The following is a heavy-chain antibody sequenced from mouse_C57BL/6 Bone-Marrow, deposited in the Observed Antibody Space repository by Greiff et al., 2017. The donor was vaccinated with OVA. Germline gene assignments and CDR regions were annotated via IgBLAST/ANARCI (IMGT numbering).Heavy chain of an antibody. Sequence: EVQLQQSGAELVRPGASVKLSCTASGFNIKDDYMHWVKQRPEQGLEWIGWIDPENGDTEYASKFQGKATITADTSSNPAYLQLSSLTSEDTAVYYCTTGDYDDYWGQGTTLTVSS. V-gene: IGHV14-4*01. CDR1: GFNIKDDY. J-gene: IGHJ2*01. CDR3: TTGDYDDY. CDR2: IDPENGDT. D-gene: IGHD2-4*01.